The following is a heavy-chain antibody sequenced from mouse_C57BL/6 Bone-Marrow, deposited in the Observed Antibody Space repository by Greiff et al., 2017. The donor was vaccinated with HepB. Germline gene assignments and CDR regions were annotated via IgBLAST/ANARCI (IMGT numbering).Heavy chain of an antibody. CDR2: IWSGGST. CDR3: ARNKGYGRDAMDY. D-gene: IGHD1-1*01. J-gene: IGHJ4*01. CDR1: GFSLTSYG. Sequence: VHLVESGPGLVQPSQSLSITCTVSGFSLTSYGVHWVRQSPGKGLEWLGVIWSGGSTDYNAAFISRLSISKDNSKSQVFFKMNSLQADDTAIYYCARNKGYGRDAMDYWGQGTSVTVSS. V-gene: IGHV2-2*01.